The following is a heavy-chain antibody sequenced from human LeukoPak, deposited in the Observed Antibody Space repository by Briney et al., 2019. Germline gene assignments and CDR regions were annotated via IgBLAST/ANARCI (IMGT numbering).Heavy chain of an antibody. CDR2: ISNIGNTK. Sequence: GGSLRLSCAASGFSFSSYEMNWIRQAPGKGLEWISYISNIGNTKYYADSVKGRFTISRDNSKNTLSLQMNSLRAEDTAIYYCARRCGDCLGASDIWGQGTMVTVSS. D-gene: IGHD2-21*02. CDR3: ARRCGDCLGASDI. J-gene: IGHJ3*02. CDR1: GFSFSSYE. V-gene: IGHV3-48*03.